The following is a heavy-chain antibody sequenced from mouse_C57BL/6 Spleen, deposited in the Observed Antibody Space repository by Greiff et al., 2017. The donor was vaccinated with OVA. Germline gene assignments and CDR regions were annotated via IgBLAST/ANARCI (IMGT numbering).Heavy chain of an antibody. CDR1: GYTFTDHT. CDR3: ARSSDYSNYPWAMDY. V-gene: IGHV1-78*01. D-gene: IGHD2-5*01. CDR2: IYPRDGST. Sequence: VQVVESDAELVKPGASVKISCKVSGYTFTDHTIHWMKQRPEQGLEWIGYIYPRDGSTKYNEKFKGKATLTADKSSSTAYMQLNSLTSEDSAVYFCARSSDYSNYPWAMDYWGQGTSVTVSS. J-gene: IGHJ4*01.